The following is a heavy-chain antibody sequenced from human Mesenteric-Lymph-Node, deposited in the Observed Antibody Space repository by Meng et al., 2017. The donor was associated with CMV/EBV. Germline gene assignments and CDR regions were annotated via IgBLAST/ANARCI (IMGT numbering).Heavy chain of an antibody. CDR1: GGSFSGYY. CDR3: ARDPTTAQKDY. V-gene: IGHV3-7*01. D-gene: IGHD4-17*01. Sequence: ETLSLTCAVYGGSFSGYYWSWIRQPPGKGLEWVANIKEDGSEKYYVESVKGRFTISRDNAKNSLYLQMNSLRTEDTALYFCARDPTTAQKDYWGQGTLVTVSS. J-gene: IGHJ4*02. CDR2: IKEDGSEK.